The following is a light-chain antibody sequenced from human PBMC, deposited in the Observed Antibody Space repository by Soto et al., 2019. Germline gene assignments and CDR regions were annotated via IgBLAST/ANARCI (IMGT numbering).Light chain of an antibody. CDR1: NIGSKS. CDR3: QVWDSSSDHVV. V-gene: IGLV3-21*02. Sequence: SYELTQPPSVSVAPGQTARITCGGNNIGSKSVHWYQQKPGQAPVLVVYDDSDRPSAIPERFSGSNSGNTATLPISRVEAGDEADYYCQVWDSSSDHVVFGGGPKLTVL. J-gene: IGLJ2*01. CDR2: DDS.